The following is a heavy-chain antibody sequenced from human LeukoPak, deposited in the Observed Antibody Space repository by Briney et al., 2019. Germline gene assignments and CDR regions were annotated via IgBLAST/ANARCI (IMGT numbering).Heavy chain of an antibody. Sequence: GGSLRLSCAASGFTFSTHTINWVRQAPGKGLEWVSSISSSRTYIYYADSVKGRFPSSRDNARKSLYLQMNSLRAEDTAVYYCARETDVHDVDPFHIWGQGTMVTVSS. D-gene: IGHD3-16*01. CDR2: ISSSRTYI. CDR1: GFTFSTHT. J-gene: IGHJ3*02. V-gene: IGHV3-21*01. CDR3: ARETDVHDVDPFHI.